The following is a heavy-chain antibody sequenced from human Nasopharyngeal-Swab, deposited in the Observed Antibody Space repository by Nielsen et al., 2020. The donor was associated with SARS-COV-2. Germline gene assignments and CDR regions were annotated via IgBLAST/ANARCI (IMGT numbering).Heavy chain of an antibody. V-gene: IGHV1-3*04. D-gene: IGHD6-13*01. Sequence: ASVKVSCKAYGYTFSYYTIHWVRQAPGQRLEWMGWINTEYGNTRYSQKFQGRVTISRDTSARTADMELSSLTSEDTAVYYCARERAAAGTGYWYFDLWGRGTLVTVSS. CDR2: INTEYGNT. J-gene: IGHJ2*01. CDR3: ARERAAAGTGYWYFDL. CDR1: GYTFSYYT.